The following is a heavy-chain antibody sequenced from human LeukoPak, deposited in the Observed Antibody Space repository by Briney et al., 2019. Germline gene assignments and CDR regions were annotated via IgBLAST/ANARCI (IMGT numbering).Heavy chain of an antibody. CDR1: GFTFSSYA. CDR3: AKVKLNNFWSGYLFDY. J-gene: IGHJ4*02. V-gene: IGHV3-23*01. CDR2: ISGSGGST. D-gene: IGHD3-3*01. Sequence: GGSLRLSCAASGFTFSSYAMSWVRQAPGKGLEWVSAISGSGGSTYYADSVKGRFTISRDNSKNTLYLQMNSLRAEDTAVYYCAKVKLNNFWSGYLFDYWGQGTLVTVSS.